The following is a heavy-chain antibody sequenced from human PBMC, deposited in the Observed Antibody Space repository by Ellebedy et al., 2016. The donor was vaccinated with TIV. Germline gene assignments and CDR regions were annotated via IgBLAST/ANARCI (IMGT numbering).Heavy chain of an antibody. V-gene: IGHV5-10-1*01. CDR2: IDPSDSYT. D-gene: IGHD6-6*01. Sequence: ASVKVSCKASGYTFTSYWISWVRQMPGKGLEWMGRIDPSDSYTNYSPSFQGHVTISADKSISTAYLQWSSLKASDTTMYYCASSSSENYYYYYGMDVWGQGTTVTVSS. CDR1: GYTFTSYW. J-gene: IGHJ6*02. CDR3: ASSSSENYYYYYGMDV.